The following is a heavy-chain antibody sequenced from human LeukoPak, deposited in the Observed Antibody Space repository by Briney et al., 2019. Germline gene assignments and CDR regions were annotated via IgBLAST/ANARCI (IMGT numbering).Heavy chain of an antibody. Sequence: PSETLSLTCTVSGGSISSYYWSWIRQPPGKGLEWIGYIYYSGSTNHNPSLKSRVTISVDTSKNQFSLKLSSVTAADTAVYYCARGGTAHHGYWGQGTLVTVSS. D-gene: IGHD5-18*01. CDR2: IYYSGST. CDR3: ARGGTAHHGY. V-gene: IGHV4-59*01. J-gene: IGHJ4*02. CDR1: GGSISSYY.